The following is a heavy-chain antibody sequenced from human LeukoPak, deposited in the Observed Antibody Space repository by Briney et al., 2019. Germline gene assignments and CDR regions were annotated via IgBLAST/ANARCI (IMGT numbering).Heavy chain of an antibody. D-gene: IGHD6-19*01. CDR2: IKSKTDGGTT. CDR1: GFTFSNAW. J-gene: IGHJ4*02. V-gene: IGHV3-15*01. Sequence: GGSLRLSCAASGFTFSNAWMSWVRHAPGKGLEWVGRIKSKTDGGTTDYAAPVKGRFTISRDDSTNTLYLQMNSLKTEATAVYYCTTDPTWLADYWGQGTLVTVSS. CDR3: TTDPTWLADY.